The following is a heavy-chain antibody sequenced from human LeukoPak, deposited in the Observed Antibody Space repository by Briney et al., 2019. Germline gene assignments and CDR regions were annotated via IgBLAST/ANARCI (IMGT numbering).Heavy chain of an antibody. CDR1: GYTFTSYG. CDR3: ARGRGDIVVVPAAIWPLADY. V-gene: IGHV1-18*01. D-gene: IGHD2-2*01. Sequence: ASVKVSCKASGYTFTSYGISWVRQAPGQGLEWMGWISAYNGNTNYAQKFQGRVTMTTDTSTSTAYMELRSLRSDDTAVYYCARGRGDIVVVPAAIWPLADYWGQGTLVTVSS. CDR2: ISAYNGNT. J-gene: IGHJ4*02.